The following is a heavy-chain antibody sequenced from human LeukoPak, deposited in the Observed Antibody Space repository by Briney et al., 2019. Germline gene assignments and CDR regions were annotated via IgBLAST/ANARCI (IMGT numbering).Heavy chain of an antibody. J-gene: IGHJ6*03. D-gene: IGHD2-2*01. V-gene: IGHV1-69*13. CDR1: GGTFSSYG. Sequence: ASAKVSCKASGGTFSSYGISWVRQAPGQGLEWMGGIIPIFGTAKYAQKFQGRVTITSDESTSTAYMELSSLRSEDTAVYYCARETPIDCSSTSCIKGYSYYMDVWDKGTTVTVSS. CDR3: ARETPIDCSSTSCIKGYSYYMDV. CDR2: IIPIFGTA.